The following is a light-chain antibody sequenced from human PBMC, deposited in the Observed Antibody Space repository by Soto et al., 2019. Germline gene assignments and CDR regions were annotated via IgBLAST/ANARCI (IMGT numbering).Light chain of an antibody. Sequence: QSVLTKPASVSGSPGQSITISCTGTSSDVGGYNSVSWYQQHPGKVPKLMIYDVSNRPSGVSDRFSGSKSGNTAALTISGLQAEDEADYYCSSYTSSSLLVFGGGTQLTVL. J-gene: IGLJ2*01. CDR2: DVS. CDR1: SSDVGGYNS. CDR3: SSYTSSSLLV. V-gene: IGLV2-14*01.